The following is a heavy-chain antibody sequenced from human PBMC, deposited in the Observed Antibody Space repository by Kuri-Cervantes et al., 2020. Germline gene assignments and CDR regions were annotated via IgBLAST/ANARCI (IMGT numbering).Heavy chain of an antibody. CDR2: ISGSGGST. Sequence: GESLKISCAASGFTFSSYAMSWVRQAPGKGLEWVSAISGSGGSTYYADSVKGRFTISRDNSKNTLYLQMSSLRAEDTAVYYCARDTYDSSGLDYWGQGTLVTVSS. CDR1: GFTFSSYA. V-gene: IGHV3-23*01. CDR3: ARDTYDSSGLDY. J-gene: IGHJ4*02. D-gene: IGHD3-22*01.